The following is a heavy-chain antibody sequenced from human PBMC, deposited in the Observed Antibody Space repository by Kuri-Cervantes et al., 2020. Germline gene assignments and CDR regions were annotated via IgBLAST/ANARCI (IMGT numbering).Heavy chain of an antibody. V-gene: IGHV4-61*01. CDR3: ATLGKVDTAMNYGMDV. CDR1: GGSVSSGSYY. D-gene: IGHD5-18*01. CDR2: IYYSGST. J-gene: IGHJ6*02. Sequence: GSLRLSCTVSGGSVSSGSYYWSWIRQPPGKGLEWIGYIYYSGSTNYNPSLKSRVTISVDTSKNQFSLKLSSVTAADTAVYYCATLGKVDTAMNYGMDVWGQGTTVTVSS.